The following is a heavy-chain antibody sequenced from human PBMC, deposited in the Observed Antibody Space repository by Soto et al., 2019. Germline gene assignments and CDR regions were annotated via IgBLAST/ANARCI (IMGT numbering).Heavy chain of an antibody. CDR2: ISYDGSNK. Sequence: GGSLRLSCAASGFTFSSYGMHWVRQAPGKGLEWVAVISYDGSNKYYADSVKGRFTISRDNSKNTLYLQMNSLRAEDTAVYYCAKGGRYCSGGSCYFYGMDVWGQGTTVTVSS. CDR1: GFTFSSYG. D-gene: IGHD2-15*01. CDR3: AKGGRYCSGGSCYFYGMDV. J-gene: IGHJ6*02. V-gene: IGHV3-30*18.